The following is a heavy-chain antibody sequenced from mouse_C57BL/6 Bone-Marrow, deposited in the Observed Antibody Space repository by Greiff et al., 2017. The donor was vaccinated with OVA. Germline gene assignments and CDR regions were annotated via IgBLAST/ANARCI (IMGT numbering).Heavy chain of an antibody. Sequence: EVKLVESGGGLVQPGESLKLSCESNEYEFPSHDMSWVRKTPEKRLELVAAINSDGGSTYYPDTMERRFIISRDNAKKTLYLQMSSLRSEDTALYFLARQGNMDDYAMDYWGQGTSVTVSS. J-gene: IGHJ4*01. CDR1: EYEFPSHD. CDR2: INSDGGST. V-gene: IGHV5-2*03. CDR3: ARQGNMDDYAMDY.